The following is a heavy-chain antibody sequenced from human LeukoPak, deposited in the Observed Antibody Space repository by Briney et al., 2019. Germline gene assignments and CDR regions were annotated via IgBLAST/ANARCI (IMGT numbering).Heavy chain of an antibody. Sequence: GGSLRLSCAASRFTFTSYAMSWARQAPGKGLEWVSAISSSGAYYADSVKGRFTISRDNSRNTLYPQMNSLRAEDTAVYYCAKDATGTTAYYFDSWGQGTLVTVSS. J-gene: IGHJ4*02. V-gene: IGHV3-23*01. CDR3: AKDATGTTAYYFDS. CDR2: ISSSGA. D-gene: IGHD1-1*01. CDR1: RFTFTSYA.